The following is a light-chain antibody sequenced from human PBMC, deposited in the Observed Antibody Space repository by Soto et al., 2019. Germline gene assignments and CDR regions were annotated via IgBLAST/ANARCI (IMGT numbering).Light chain of an antibody. V-gene: IGKV3-11*01. CDR2: ETY. J-gene: IGKJ5*01. Sequence: EIVMTQSPATLSVSPGERATLSCRASQSVSNYLSWYQQKPGQAPRLLMYETYRRATGIPARFSGSGSGTDFTLTISSLEPEDFAVYYCQQRHNWRDTFGQGTRLEIK. CDR1: QSVSNY. CDR3: QQRHNWRDT.